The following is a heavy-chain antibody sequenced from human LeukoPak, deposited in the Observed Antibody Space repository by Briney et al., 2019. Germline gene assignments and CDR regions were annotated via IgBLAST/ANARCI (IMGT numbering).Heavy chain of an antibody. Sequence: SETLSLTCTVSGGSISSYYWSWIRQPPGKGLEWIGYIYYSGSTNYNPSLKSRVTISVDTSKNQFSLKLSSVTAADTAVYYCARAGQLELKTWFDPWGQGTLVTVS. J-gene: IGHJ5*02. CDR1: GGSISSYY. V-gene: IGHV4-59*01. CDR2: IYYSGST. D-gene: IGHD1-7*01. CDR3: ARAGQLELKTWFDP.